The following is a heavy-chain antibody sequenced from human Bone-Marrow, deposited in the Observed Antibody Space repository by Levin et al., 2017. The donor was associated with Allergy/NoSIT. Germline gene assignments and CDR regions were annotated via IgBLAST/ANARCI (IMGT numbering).Heavy chain of an antibody. CDR2: ISWNSGSI. V-gene: IGHV3-9*01. J-gene: IGHJ4*02. D-gene: IGHD3-3*01. Sequence: GGSLRLSCAASGFTFDDYAMHWVRQAPGKGLEWVSGISWNSGSIGYADSVKGRFTISSDNAKNSLYLQMNSLRAEDTALYYCAKGHYDFWSGYMGVYFDYWGQGTLVTVSS. CDR1: GFTFDDYA. CDR3: AKGHYDFWSGYMGVYFDY.